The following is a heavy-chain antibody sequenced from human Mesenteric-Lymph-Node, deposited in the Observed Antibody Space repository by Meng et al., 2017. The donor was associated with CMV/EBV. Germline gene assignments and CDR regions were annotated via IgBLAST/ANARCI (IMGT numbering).Heavy chain of an antibody. V-gene: IGHV1-18*01. CDR3: VRDSSGYFGEGFDY. D-gene: IGHD3-22*01. CDR2: ISAYNGDT. Sequence: ASVKVSCKASGYSFSSYGISWVRQAPGQGLEWMGWISAYNGDTDYAQKVQGRVTMTTDTSTSTAYLELRSLRSDDTAVYYCVRDSSGYFGEGFDYRGQGTLVTVSS. CDR1: GYSFSSYG. J-gene: IGHJ4*02.